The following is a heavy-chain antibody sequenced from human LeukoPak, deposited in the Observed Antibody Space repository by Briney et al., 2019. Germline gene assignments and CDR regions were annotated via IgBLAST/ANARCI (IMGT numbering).Heavy chain of an antibody. V-gene: IGHV3-33*01. CDR1: GFTFSSYG. CDR3: ASLPLLPAWGVTSNYYGMDV. J-gene: IGHJ6*02. Sequence: PGRSLRLSCAASGFTFSSYGMHWVRQAPGKGLEWVAVIWYDGSNKYYADSVKGRFTISRDNSKNTLYLQMNSLRAEDTAVYYCASLPLLPAWGVTSNYYGMDVWGQGTTVTVSS. D-gene: IGHD3-10*01. CDR2: IWYDGSNK.